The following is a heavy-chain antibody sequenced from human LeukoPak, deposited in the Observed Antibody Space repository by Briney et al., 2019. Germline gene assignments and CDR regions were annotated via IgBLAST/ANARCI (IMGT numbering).Heavy chain of an antibody. D-gene: IGHD6-19*01. J-gene: IGHJ4*02. V-gene: IGHV4-39*07. Sequence: SETLSLTCTVSGGSISSSSYYWGWIRQPPGKGLEWIGSIYYSGSTYYNPSLKSRVTISVDTSKNQFSLKLSSVTAADTAVYYCARMGSSGWPKNFDYWGQGTLVTVSS. CDR3: ARMGSSGWPKNFDY. CDR2: IYYSGST. CDR1: GGSISSSSYY.